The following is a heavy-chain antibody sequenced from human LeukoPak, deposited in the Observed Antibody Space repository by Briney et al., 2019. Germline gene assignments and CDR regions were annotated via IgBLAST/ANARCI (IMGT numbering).Heavy chain of an antibody. CDR2: ISGSGGST. CDR1: GFSFSGYG. CDR3: AKDYSSGWPYYFDY. Sequence: GGSLRLSCAASGFSFSGYGMSWVRQAPGKGLEWVSAISGSGGSTYYADSVKGRFTISRDNSKNTLYLQMNSLRAEDTAVYYCAKDYSSGWPYYFDYWGQGTLVTVSS. J-gene: IGHJ4*02. D-gene: IGHD6-19*01. V-gene: IGHV3-23*01.